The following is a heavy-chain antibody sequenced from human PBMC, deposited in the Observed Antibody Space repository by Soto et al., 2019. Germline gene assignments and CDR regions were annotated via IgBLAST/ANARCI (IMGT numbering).Heavy chain of an antibody. CDR1: GFTFISYI. CDR2: ISGSGGTT. CDR3: AKDGYCSGGTCFIDY. Sequence: GGSLRLSCAASGFTFISYIMSWVRQAPGKGLEWVSGISGSGGTTYYADSVKGRFTISRDNSRNTLYLQMNSLGAEDTAVYYCAKDGYCSGGTCFIDYWGQGTLVTVSS. V-gene: IGHV3-23*01. J-gene: IGHJ4*02. D-gene: IGHD2-15*01.